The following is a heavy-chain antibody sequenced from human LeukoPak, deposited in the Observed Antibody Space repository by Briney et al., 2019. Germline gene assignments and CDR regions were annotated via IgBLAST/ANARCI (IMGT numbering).Heavy chain of an antibody. Sequence: GRSLRLSCAASGFTFSYYGMHWVRQAPGQGLEWLAVIWYDGSNIYYADSVKGRFAISRDNSKNTLYLLLNSLRAEDTAVYYCARARDNYDISSISALEYWGQGTLITVSS. CDR1: GFTFSYYG. D-gene: IGHD3-22*01. CDR3: ARARDNYDISSISALEY. CDR2: IWYDGSNI. V-gene: IGHV3-33*01. J-gene: IGHJ4*02.